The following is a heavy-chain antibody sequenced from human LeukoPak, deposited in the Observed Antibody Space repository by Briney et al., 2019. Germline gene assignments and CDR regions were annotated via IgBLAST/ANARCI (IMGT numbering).Heavy chain of an antibody. CDR2: IKQDGSEK. V-gene: IGHV3-7*01. CDR1: GFTFSSYW. CDR3: ARAPPQYYYYYYMDV. Sequence: GGSLRLSCAASGFTFSSYWMSWVRQAPGKGLEWVANIKQDGSEKYYVDSVKGRFTISRDNAKNSLYLQMNSLRAEDTAVYYCARAPPQYYYYYYMDVWGKGTTVTVSS. J-gene: IGHJ6*03.